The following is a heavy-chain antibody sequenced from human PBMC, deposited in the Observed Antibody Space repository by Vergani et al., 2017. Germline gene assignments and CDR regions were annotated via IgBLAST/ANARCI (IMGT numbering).Heavy chain of an antibody. Sequence: QVQLQESGPGLVKPSETLSLTCAVSGYSISSGYYWGWIRQPPGKGLEWIVSIYHSGSTYYNPSLKSRVTISVDTSKNQFSLKLSSVTAADTAVYYCARHTPYGSGSYFYYYYGMGVWGQGTTVTVSS. D-gene: IGHD3-10*01. CDR3: ARHTPYGSGSYFYYYYGMGV. CDR1: GYSISSGYY. CDR2: IYHSGST. J-gene: IGHJ6*02. V-gene: IGHV4-38-2*01.